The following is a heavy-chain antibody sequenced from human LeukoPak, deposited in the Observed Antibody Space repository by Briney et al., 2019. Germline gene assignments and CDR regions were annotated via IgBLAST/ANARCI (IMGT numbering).Heavy chain of an antibody. V-gene: IGHV3-23*01. CDR3: ANAREVCSGGCCYGRSGSQYFQH. CDR2: ISGSGGST. J-gene: IGHJ1*01. Sequence: GGSLRLSCAASGFTFSSYAMSWVRQAPGKGLEGVSAISGSGGSTYYADSVKGRFTISRDNSKNTLYLQMNSRRAEDTAVYYCANAREVCSGGCCYGRSGSQYFQHWGQGTLVTVSS. D-gene: IGHD2-15*01. CDR1: GFTFSSYA.